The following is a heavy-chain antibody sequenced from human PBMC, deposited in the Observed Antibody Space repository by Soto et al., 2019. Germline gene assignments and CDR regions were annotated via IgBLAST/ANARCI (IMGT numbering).Heavy chain of an antibody. Sequence: SETLSLTCAVYGGSFSGYYWSWIRQPPGKGLEWIGEINHSGSTNYNPSLKSRVTISVDTSKNQFSLKLSSVTAADTAVYYCARGGTLSDYVWGSYRYTWWFDTWGQGSLVTV. CDR2: INHSGST. V-gene: IGHV4-34*01. CDR1: GGSFSGYY. CDR3: ARGGTLSDYVWGSYRYTWWFDT. J-gene: IGHJ5*02. D-gene: IGHD3-16*02.